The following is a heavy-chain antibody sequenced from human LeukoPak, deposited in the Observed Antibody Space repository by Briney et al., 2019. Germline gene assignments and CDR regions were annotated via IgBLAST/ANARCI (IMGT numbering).Heavy chain of an antibody. CDR1: GYTFTSYG. D-gene: IGHD6-13*01. CDR3: ARDRRGIAAAGLYYFYGMDV. J-gene: IGHJ6*02. Sequence: ASVKVSCKASGYTFTSYGISWVRQAPGQGLEWMGWISAYNGNTNYAQKLQGRVTMTTDTSTSTVYMELSSLRSEDTAVYYCARDRRGIAAAGLYYFYGMDVWGRGTTVTVSS. CDR2: ISAYNGNT. V-gene: IGHV1-18*01.